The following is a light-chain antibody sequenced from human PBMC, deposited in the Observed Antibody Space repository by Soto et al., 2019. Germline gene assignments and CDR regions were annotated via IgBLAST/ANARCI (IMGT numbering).Light chain of an antibody. CDR1: RSDIGAYNF. Sequence: HSALTQPASVSGSPGQSITISCTGTRSDIGAYNFVSWYQQHPGEVPKLILYDVNVRPSGVSHRFSGSKSGNTASLTISGLQAEDEADYSCTSWTTSTTMIFGGGTKLTVL. CDR2: DVN. J-gene: IGLJ2*01. CDR3: TSWTTSTTMI. V-gene: IGLV2-14*03.